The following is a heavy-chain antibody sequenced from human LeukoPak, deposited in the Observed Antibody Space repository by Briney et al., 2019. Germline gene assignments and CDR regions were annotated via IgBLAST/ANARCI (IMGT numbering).Heavy chain of an antibody. CDR2: IYYSGST. V-gene: IGHV4-39*01. J-gene: IGHJ4*02. Sequence: PSETLSLTCTVSGGSISSSSYYWGWIRQPPGKGLEWIGGIYYSGSTYYNPSLKSRVTISVDTSKNQFSLKLSSVTAADTAVYYCANLDAFHDYGDYWGQGTLVTVSS. CDR3: ANLDAFHDYGDY. CDR1: GGSISSSSYY.